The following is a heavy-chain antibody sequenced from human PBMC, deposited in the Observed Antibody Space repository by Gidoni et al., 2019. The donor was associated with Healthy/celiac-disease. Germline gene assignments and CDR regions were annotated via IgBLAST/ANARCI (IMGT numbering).Heavy chain of an antibody. D-gene: IGHD3-22*01. V-gene: IGHV1-24*01. Sequence: QVQLVQSGAEVKQPGASVKVSCKVPGSTLHELSMHWVRQAPGKGLEWMGGFDPEDGETIYAQKFQGRVTMTEDTSTDTAYMELSSLRSEDTAVYYCATAYYDSSGYYSGFDYWGQGTLVTVSS. CDR3: ATAYYDSSGYYSGFDY. CDR2: FDPEDGET. CDR1: GSTLHELS. J-gene: IGHJ4*02.